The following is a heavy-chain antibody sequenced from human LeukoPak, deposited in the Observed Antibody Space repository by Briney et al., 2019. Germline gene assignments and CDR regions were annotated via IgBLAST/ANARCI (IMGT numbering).Heavy chain of an antibody. D-gene: IGHD1-26*01. Sequence: SQTLSLTCTVSGGSISSGDYYWSWIRQPPGKGLEWIGTIYYSGSTYYNPSLKSRVTISVDTSKNQFSLKLSSVTAADTAVYYCARHSVGATPPDYWGQGTLVTVSS. CDR3: ARHSVGATPPDY. V-gene: IGHV4-39*01. CDR1: GGSISSGDYY. J-gene: IGHJ4*02. CDR2: IYYSGST.